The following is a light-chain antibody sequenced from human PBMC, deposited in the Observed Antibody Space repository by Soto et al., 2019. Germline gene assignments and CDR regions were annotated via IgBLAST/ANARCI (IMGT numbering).Light chain of an antibody. Sequence: DIQMTQSPSTLSASVGDRVTITCRASQSITTWLAWYQQKPGKAPKLLIYDASNLENGVPSRFSGSGSWTEFTLTISSLQPDDSATYYCQEYNSYSPFTFGQGTKLEIK. CDR2: DAS. V-gene: IGKV1-5*01. CDR3: QEYNSYSPFT. J-gene: IGKJ2*01. CDR1: QSITTW.